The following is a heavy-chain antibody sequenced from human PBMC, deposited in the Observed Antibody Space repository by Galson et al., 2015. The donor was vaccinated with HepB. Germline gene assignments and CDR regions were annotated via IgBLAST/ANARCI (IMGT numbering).Heavy chain of an antibody. CDR2: ISSNGGST. CDR3: AREAGSGYEGDRYFDY. V-gene: IGHV3-64*01. CDR1: GFTFSSYA. D-gene: IGHD5-12*01. Sequence: SLRLSCAASGFTFSSYAMHWVRQAPGKGLEYVSAISSNGGSTYYANSVKGRFTISRDNSKNTLYLQMGSLRAEDMAVYYCAREAGSGYEGDRYFDYWGQGTLVTVSS. J-gene: IGHJ4*02.